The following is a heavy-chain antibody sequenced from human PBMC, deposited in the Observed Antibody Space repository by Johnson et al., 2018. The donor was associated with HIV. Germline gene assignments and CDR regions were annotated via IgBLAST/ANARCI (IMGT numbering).Heavy chain of an antibody. CDR2: ISTSGGGI. V-gene: IGHV3-11*04. CDR3: ARVRYSSGWPIYAFDI. Sequence: QVQLVESGGSLVKPGGSMRLSCAASGFTFTDYYMTWIRQAPGKGLEWVSHISTSGGGIYYADSVKGRFTISRDNARNSLYLQMNSLRVEDTAVYYCARVRYSSGWPIYAFDIWGQGTVVIVSS. D-gene: IGHD6-19*01. CDR1: GFTFTDYY. J-gene: IGHJ3*02.